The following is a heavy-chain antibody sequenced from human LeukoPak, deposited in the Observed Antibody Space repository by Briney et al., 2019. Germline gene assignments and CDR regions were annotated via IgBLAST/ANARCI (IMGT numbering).Heavy chain of an antibody. CDR1: GFTVSSNY. CDR3: ARDVAGSSSSVYDAFDI. CDR2: IYSGGST. J-gene: IGHJ3*02. D-gene: IGHD6-6*01. V-gene: IGHV3-66*02. Sequence: GGSLRLSCAASGFTVSSNYMSWVRQAPGKGLEWVSVIYSGGSTYYADSVKGRFTISRDNSKNTLYLQKNSLRAEDTAVYYCARDVAGSSSSVYDAFDIWGQGTMVTVSS.